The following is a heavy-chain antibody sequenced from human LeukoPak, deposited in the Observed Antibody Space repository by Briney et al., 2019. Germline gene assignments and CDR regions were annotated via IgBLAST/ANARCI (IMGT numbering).Heavy chain of an antibody. CDR1: GGSVSSGSYY. Sequence: SETLSLTCTVSGGSVSSGSYYWSWIRQPPGKGLEWIGYIYYSGSTNYNPSLKSRVTMSVDTSKNQFSLKLSSVTAADTAVYYCARDNAGANWFDPWGQGTLVTVSS. J-gene: IGHJ5*02. CDR2: IYYSGST. D-gene: IGHD6-13*01. CDR3: ARDNAGANWFDP. V-gene: IGHV4-61*01.